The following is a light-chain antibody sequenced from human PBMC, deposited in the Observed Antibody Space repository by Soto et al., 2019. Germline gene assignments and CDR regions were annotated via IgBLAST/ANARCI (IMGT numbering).Light chain of an antibody. Sequence: QSVLTQPASVSGSPGQSITISCTGTSSDVGGYNYVSWYQQLPGKAPKLMIYDVNNRPSGVSNRFSGSKSGNTASLTISGLQAEDEADYYCSSYTGSSTFVFGTGTKAT. V-gene: IGLV2-14*01. J-gene: IGLJ1*01. CDR2: DVN. CDR3: SSYTGSSTFV. CDR1: SSDVGGYNY.